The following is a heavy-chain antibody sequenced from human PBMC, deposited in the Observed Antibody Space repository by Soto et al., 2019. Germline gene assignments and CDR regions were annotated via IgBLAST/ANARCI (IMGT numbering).Heavy chain of an antibody. J-gene: IGHJ4*02. CDR2: ISGYSANT. CDR3: ARGTGDLAY. Sequence: QIHLVQSGAEVKKPGASVKVSCKASGYTFTSFGISWVRQAPGQGLEWTGWISGYSANTHYAHKVQGRVSMTTDTSTNTAYMELRSLRSDDTAVYYCARGTGDLAYWGQGTLVTVSS. CDR1: GYTFTSFG. D-gene: IGHD7-27*01. V-gene: IGHV1-18*04.